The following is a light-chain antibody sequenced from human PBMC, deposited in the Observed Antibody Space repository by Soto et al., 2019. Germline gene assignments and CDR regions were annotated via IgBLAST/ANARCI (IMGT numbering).Light chain of an antibody. CDR1: QSVDSK. V-gene: IGKV3-15*01. Sequence: EIVMTQSPATLSVSPGERATLSCRASQSVDSKLACYQQKPGQGPRLLIYCASSRATGIPARFSGSGSGTEFTLTICSLQSQDFAVHYCQHYSTCLWTFGQGTKVEIK. J-gene: IGKJ1*01. CDR3: QHYSTCLWT. CDR2: CAS.